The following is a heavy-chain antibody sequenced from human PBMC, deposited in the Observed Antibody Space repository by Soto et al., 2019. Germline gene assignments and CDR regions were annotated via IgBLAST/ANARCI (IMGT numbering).Heavy chain of an antibody. V-gene: IGHV4-39*01. J-gene: IGHJ4*03. CDR3: ASKLEIAGACVRSYHFEY. D-gene: IGHD6-19*01. CDR1: GGSSISSSYY. Sequence: SQTLSLTWTVSGGSSISSSYYCGWIRQPPGKNLEWIGSIYYSGSTFYNPSLKSRVTISVDTSKNQFSLKLSSVTAADTAAYYCASKLEIAGACVRSYHFEYCGERPLGTVSS. CDR2: IYYSGST.